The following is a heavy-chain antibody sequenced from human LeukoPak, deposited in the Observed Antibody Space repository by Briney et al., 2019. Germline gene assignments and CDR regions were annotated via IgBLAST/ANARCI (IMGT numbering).Heavy chain of an antibody. J-gene: IGHJ6*03. CDR2: INPNSGGT. V-gene: IGHV1-2*02. CDR1: GYTFTGYY. D-gene: IGHD3-9*01. CDR3: ARDLADILTGYRYYYMDV. Sequence: ASVTVSCKASGYTFTGYYMHWVRQAPGQGLEWMGWINPNSGGTNYAQKFQGRVTMTRDTSISTAYMELSRLRSDDTAVYYCARDLADILTGYRYYYMDVWGKGTTVTISS.